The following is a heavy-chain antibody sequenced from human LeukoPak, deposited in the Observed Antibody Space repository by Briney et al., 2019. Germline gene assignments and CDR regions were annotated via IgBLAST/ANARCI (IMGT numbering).Heavy chain of an antibody. Sequence: GRSLRLSCAASGFTFSSYAMHWVRQAPGKGLEWVAVISYDGSNKYYADSVKGRFTISRDNAKNSLYLQMNSLRAEDTAVYYCARDRSEYSSSSGYFDLWGRGTLVTVSS. D-gene: IGHD6-6*01. J-gene: IGHJ2*01. CDR2: ISYDGSNK. CDR1: GFTFSSYA. CDR3: ARDRSEYSSSSGYFDL. V-gene: IGHV3-30-3*01.